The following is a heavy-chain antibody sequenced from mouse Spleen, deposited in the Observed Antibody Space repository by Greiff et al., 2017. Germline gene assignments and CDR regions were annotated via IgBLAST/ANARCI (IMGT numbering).Heavy chain of an antibody. D-gene: IGHD1-1*01. J-gene: IGHJ2*01. Sequence: VQLKQSGAELVRPGASVKLSCTASGFNIKDDYMHWVKQRPEQGLEWIGWIDSENGDTEYASKFQGRATITADTSSNTAYLQLSSLTSEDTAVYYCTTDSDRSSYCDYWGQGTTLTVSS. CDR2: IDSENGDT. CDR3: TTDSDRSSYCDY. CDR1: GFNIKDDY. V-gene: IGHV14-4*01.